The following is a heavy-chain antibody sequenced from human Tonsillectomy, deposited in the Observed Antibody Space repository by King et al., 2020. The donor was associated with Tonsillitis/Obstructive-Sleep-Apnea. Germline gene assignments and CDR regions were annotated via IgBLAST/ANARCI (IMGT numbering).Heavy chain of an antibody. CDR3: AREPENYYGLDV. CDR1: GFTFSIYE. Sequence: VQLVESGGDLVQPGGSLGLSCAASGFTFSIYEMNWVRQAPGKGLEWVSYIPGSGTTIYYADSVKGRFTISRDNDKNSLYLQMNSLRAEDTAVYYCAREPENYYGLDVWGQGTTVTVSS. J-gene: IGHJ6*02. V-gene: IGHV3-48*03. CDR2: IPGSGTTI.